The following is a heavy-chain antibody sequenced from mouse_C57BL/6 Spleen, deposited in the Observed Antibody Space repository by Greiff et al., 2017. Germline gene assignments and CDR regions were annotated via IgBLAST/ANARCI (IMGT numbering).Heavy chain of an antibody. CDR1: GYAFSSSW. D-gene: IGHD4-1*01. CDR2: IYPGDGDT. J-gene: IGHJ1*03. CDR3: ARPLLGPDWYFDV. Sequence: VQLQQSGPELVKPGASVKISCKASGYAFSSSWMNWVKQRPGKGLEWIGRIYPGDGDTNYNGKFKGKATLTADKSSSTAYMQLSSLTSEDSAVYFCARPLLGPDWYFDVWGTGTTVTVSS. V-gene: IGHV1-82*01.